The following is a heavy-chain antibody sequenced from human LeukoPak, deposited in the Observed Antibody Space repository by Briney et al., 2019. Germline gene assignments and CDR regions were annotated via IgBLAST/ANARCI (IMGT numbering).Heavy chain of an antibody. CDR3: ARDRAVAGHFDY. V-gene: IGHV3-11*04. Sequence: GGSLRLSCAASGFTFSDYYMSWIRQAPGKGLEWVSYISSSATTIYYADSVKGRFSISRDNAKNSLYLQMNSLRAEDTAVYYCARDRAVAGHFDYWGQGTLVTVSS. J-gene: IGHJ4*02. D-gene: IGHD6-19*01. CDR1: GFTFSDYY. CDR2: ISSSATTI.